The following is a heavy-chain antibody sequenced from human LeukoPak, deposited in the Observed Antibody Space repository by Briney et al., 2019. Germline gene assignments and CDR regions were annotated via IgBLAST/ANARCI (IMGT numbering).Heavy chain of an antibody. Sequence: QPGGSLRLSCAASGFTFSSYEMNWVRQAPGKGLEWVSYISSSGSTIYYADSVKGRFTISRDNAKNSLYLEMNSLRAEDTAVYYCAELGITMIGGVWGKGTTVTISS. CDR3: AELGITMIGGV. CDR1: GFTFSSYE. D-gene: IGHD3-10*02. V-gene: IGHV3-48*03. J-gene: IGHJ6*04. CDR2: ISSSGSTI.